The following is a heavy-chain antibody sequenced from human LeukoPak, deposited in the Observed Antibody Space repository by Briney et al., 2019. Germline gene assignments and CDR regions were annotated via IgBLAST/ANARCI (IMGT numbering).Heavy chain of an antibody. CDR3: ARDAPVGSYYYYYMDV. V-gene: IGHV3-48*04. CDR2: ISSSSTI. Sequence: GGSLRLSCAASGFTFSSYSMNWVRQAPGKGLEWVSYISSSSTIYYADSVKGRFTISRDNAKNSLYLQMNSLRAEDTAVYYCARDAPVGSYYYYYMDVWGKGTTVTVSS. CDR1: GFTFSSYS. D-gene: IGHD1-26*01. J-gene: IGHJ6*03.